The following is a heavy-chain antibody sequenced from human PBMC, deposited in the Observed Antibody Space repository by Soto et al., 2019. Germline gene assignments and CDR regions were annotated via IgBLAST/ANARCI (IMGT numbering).Heavy chain of an antibody. V-gene: IGHV3-30*18. CDR3: AKDDSSSWYSYDY. CDR1: GFTFSSYG. J-gene: IGHJ4*02. Sequence: PGGSLRLSCAASGFTFSSYGMHWVRQAPGKGLEWVAVISYDGSNKYYADSVKGRFTISRDNSKNTLYLQMNSLRAEDTAVYYCAKDDSSSWYSYDYWGQGTLVTVSS. CDR2: ISYDGSNK. D-gene: IGHD6-13*01.